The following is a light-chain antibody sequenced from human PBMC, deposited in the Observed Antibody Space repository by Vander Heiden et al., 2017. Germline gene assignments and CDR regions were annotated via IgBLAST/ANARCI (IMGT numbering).Light chain of an antibody. CDR3: QQYVYSPWT. J-gene: IGKJ1*01. Sequence: EIVLTQSPGTVSFSPGERASLSCGASQRVSNNYLAWYQQKQGQAPRFLIYLASTRATGIPDRFSGSGSGTDFTLTISRLEPEDFAVYYCQQYVYSPWTFGQGTTVEIK. CDR2: LAS. V-gene: IGKV3-20*01. CDR1: QRVSNNY.